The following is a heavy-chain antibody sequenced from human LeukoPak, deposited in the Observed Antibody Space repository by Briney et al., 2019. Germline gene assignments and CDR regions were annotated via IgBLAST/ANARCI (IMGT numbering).Heavy chain of an antibody. CDR3: ARHSFSLVRGLSLFDY. CDR2: IYYSGST. V-gene: IGHV4-39*01. D-gene: IGHD3-10*01. Sequence: PSETLSLTCTVSGGSISSSSYYWGWIRQPPGKGLEWIGSIYYSGSTYYNPSLKSRVTISVDTSKNQFSLKLSSVTAADTAVYFCARHSFSLVRGLSLFDYWGQGTLVTVSS. CDR1: GGSISSSSYY. J-gene: IGHJ4*02.